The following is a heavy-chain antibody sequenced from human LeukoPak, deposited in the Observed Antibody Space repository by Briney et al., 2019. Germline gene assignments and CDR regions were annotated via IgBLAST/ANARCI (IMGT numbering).Heavy chain of an antibody. Sequence: SVKVSCKASGGPFSNFALNWVRQAPGQGLEWMGDNVPMFGLANYAQKFQGRVTITADESSSTSYMELSSLRCDDTAVYYCARRRGSWSFDYWGQGTLVTVSS. CDR1: GGPFSNFA. J-gene: IGHJ4*02. V-gene: IGHV1-69*13. CDR2: NVPMFGLA. CDR3: ARRRGSWSFDY. D-gene: IGHD1-26*01.